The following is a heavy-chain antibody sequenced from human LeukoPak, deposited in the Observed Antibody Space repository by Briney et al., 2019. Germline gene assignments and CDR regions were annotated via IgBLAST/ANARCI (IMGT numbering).Heavy chain of an antibody. D-gene: IGHD3-22*01. Sequence: PGGSLRLSCAASGSTFSVHGMHWVRQAPGKGLQWVALIWYDGSEKYYVDSVKGRFTISRDNSKNTLFLQMDSLRAEDTAVYYCARASGRDSSGYYGQPTPRYYYYGMDVWGQGTAVTVSS. V-gene: IGHV3-33*08. CDR2: IWYDGSEK. CDR3: ARASGRDSSGYYGQPTPRYYYYGMDV. CDR1: GSTFSVHG. J-gene: IGHJ6*02.